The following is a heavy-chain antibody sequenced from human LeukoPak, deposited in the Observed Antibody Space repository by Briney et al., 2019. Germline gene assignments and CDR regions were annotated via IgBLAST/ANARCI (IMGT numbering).Heavy chain of an antibody. D-gene: IGHD6-19*01. CDR1: GFTFSGYW. J-gene: IGHJ4*02. V-gene: IGHV3-7*01. CDR2: IKQDGSEK. Sequence: GGSLRLSCAASGFTFSGYWMSWVRQSPGKGLQWVANIKQDGSEKYYVDSVKGRFTISRDNAKNSLYLQMNSLRAEDAAVYYCVKYSSGWYYPHFDFWGQGTLVTVSS. CDR3: VKYSSGWYYPHFDF.